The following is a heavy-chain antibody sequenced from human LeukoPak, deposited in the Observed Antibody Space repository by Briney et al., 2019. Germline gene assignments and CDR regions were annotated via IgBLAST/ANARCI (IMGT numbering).Heavy chain of an antibody. CDR3: VRGGYNGFDY. Sequence: GGSLRLSCAASGFTFSSYWMHGVRQAPGKGLVWVSRINSDGTSTSYVDSVKGRFTISRDNAKTTLYLQMNSLRAEDTAVYYCVRGGYNGFDYWGQGTLVTVSS. J-gene: IGHJ4*02. CDR2: INSDGTST. CDR1: GFTFSSYW. D-gene: IGHD5-24*01. V-gene: IGHV3-74*01.